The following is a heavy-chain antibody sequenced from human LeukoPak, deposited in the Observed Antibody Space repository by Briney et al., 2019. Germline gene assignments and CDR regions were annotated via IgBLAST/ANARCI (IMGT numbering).Heavy chain of an antibody. CDR1: GFTFSSYG. D-gene: IGHD3-10*01. J-gene: IGHJ4*02. Sequence: GGSLRLSCAASGFTFSSYGMSWVRQAPGKGLEWVSAISGSGGSTYYADSVKGRFTISRDNSKNTLYLQMNSLRAEDTAVYYCAKSMVRGVIPGFDYWGQGTLVTVSS. CDR3: AKSMVRGVIPGFDY. V-gene: IGHV3-23*01. CDR2: ISGSGGST.